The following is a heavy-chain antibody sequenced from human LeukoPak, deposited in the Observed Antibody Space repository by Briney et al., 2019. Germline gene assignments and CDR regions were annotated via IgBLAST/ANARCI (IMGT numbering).Heavy chain of an antibody. J-gene: IGHJ5*02. CDR1: GFTFSSYS. CDR3: IRGDSGTYRNWFDP. CDR2: IRSKTYGGTT. V-gene: IGHV3-49*04. D-gene: IGHD1-26*01. Sequence: GGSLRLSCAASGFTFSSYSMNWVRQAPGKGLEWVGFIRSKTYGGTTEYAASVKGRFTISRDDSKSIAYLQMNSLKTEDTAVYYCIRGDSGTYRNWFDPWGQGTLVTVSS.